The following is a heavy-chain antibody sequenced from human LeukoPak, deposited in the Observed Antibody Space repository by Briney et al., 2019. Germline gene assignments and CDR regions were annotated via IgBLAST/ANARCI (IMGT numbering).Heavy chain of an antibody. CDR3: ARDNPLGITMTTQLDYYYGMDV. CDR2: ISAYNGNT. CDR1: GYTFTSYG. J-gene: IGHJ6*02. Sequence: GSVKVSCKASGYTFTSYGISWVRQAPGQGLEWMGWISAYNGNTNYAQKLQGRVTMTTDTSTSTAYMELRSLRSDDTAVYYCARDNPLGITMTTQLDYYYGMDVWGQGTTVTVSS. V-gene: IGHV1-18*01. D-gene: IGHD3-22*01.